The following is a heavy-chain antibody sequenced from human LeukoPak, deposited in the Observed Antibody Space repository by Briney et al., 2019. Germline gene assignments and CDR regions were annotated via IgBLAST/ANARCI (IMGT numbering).Heavy chain of an antibody. J-gene: IGHJ4*02. CDR1: GGSISGSNW. Sequence: SETLSLTCTVSGGSISGSNWWSWVRQPPGKGLEWIGEIFHSGSTNYNSSLKSRVTMSVDKSKNQFSLRLNSVTAADTAVYYCARGGNSYGETGGYWGQGTLVTVSS. CDR3: ARGGNSYGETGGY. V-gene: IGHV4-4*02. CDR2: IFHSGST. D-gene: IGHD4/OR15-4a*01.